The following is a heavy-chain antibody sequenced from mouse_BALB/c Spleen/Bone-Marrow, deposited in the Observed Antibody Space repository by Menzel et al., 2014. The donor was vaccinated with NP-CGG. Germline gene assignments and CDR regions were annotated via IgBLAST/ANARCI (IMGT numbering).Heavy chain of an antibody. V-gene: IGHV8-8*01. J-gene: IGHJ2*01. Sequence: QVTLKECGPGILQPSQSLRLTCSFSGFSLTTSGMGLGRIRQPSGKGLDWLVNIWWGYEKCNNPALKSRLTISKDTSSNQVFLKIASVDIADTATYYCARIRCSSSPYYFDYWGQGTTLTVSS. CDR2: IWWGYEK. CDR1: GFSLTTSGMG. D-gene: IGHD1-1*01. CDR3: ARIRCSSSPYYFDY.